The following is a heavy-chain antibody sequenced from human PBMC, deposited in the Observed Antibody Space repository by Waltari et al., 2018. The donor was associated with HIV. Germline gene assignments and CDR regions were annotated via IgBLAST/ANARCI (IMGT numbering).Heavy chain of an antibody. J-gene: IGHJ3*01. V-gene: IGHV3-23*01. CDR3: ARAPNVGGGTSRLGNGFDF. Sequence: VQLLESGGSLMQPGGSLTLSCTPSEFTFGDYAMSWIRQAPGQGLEWISGISRLGKTIVYADSVRGRFTVSRDNSKNILHLQMSRLRVEDTATYYCARAPNVGGGTSRLGNGFDFWGPGTLVTVSS. CDR1: EFTFGDYA. CDR2: ISRLGKTI. D-gene: IGHD2-15*01.